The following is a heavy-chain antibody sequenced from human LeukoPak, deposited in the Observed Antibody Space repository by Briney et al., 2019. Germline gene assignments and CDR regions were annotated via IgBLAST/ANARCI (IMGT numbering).Heavy chain of an antibody. D-gene: IGHD4-17*01. V-gene: IGHV1-2*02. CDR3: ATQSGGTVTYNY. CDR1: GYTSTDYY. J-gene: IGHJ4*02. CDR2: INPNSGGT. Sequence: GASVKVSCKPSGYTSTDYYMHWVRQAPGQGLEWMGWINPNSGGTNYAQKFQGRVTMTRDTSISTAYMELSRLRSDDTAVYYCATQSGGTVTYNYWGQGTLVTVSS.